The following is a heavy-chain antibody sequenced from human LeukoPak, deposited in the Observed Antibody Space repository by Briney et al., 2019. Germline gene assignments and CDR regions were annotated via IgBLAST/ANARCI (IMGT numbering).Heavy chain of an antibody. Sequence: SPTLSLTCAISGDSVSSNSAAWNWIRQSPSRGLEWLGRTYYRSKWYNDYAVSVKSRITINPDTSKNQFSLQLNSVTPEDTAVYYCARDRGIAAAGYYYYYYMDVWGKGTTVTVSS. J-gene: IGHJ6*03. CDR2: TYYRSKWYN. CDR3: ARDRGIAAAGYYYYYYMDV. D-gene: IGHD6-13*01. CDR1: GDSVSSNSAA. V-gene: IGHV6-1*01.